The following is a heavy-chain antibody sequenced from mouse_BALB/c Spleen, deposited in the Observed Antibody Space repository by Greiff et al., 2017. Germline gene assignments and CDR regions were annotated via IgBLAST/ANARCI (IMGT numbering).Heavy chain of an antibody. D-gene: IGHD2-14*01. CDR2: IDPETGGT. Sequence: VQLQQSGAELVRPGASVTLSCKASGYTFTDYEMHWVKQTPVHGLEWIGAIDPETGGTAYNQKFKGKATLTADKSSSTAYMELRSLTSEDSAVYYYTRWNRCGAMDYWGQGTSVTVSS. CDR3: TRWNRCGAMDY. CDR1: GYTFTDYE. V-gene: IGHV1-15*01. J-gene: IGHJ4*01.